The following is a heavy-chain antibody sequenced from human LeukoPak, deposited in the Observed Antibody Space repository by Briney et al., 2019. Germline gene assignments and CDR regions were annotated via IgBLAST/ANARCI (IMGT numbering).Heavy chain of an antibody. CDR3: ARPGYSSRMDV. J-gene: IGHJ6*04. V-gene: IGHV4-34*01. CDR2: INHSGST. CDR1: GGSFSGYY. D-gene: IGHD6-13*01. Sequence: PSETLSLTCAVYGGSFSGYYWSWIRQPPGKGLEWIGEINHSGSTNYNPSLKSRVTISVDTSKNQFSLKLSSVTAADTAVYYCARPGYSSRMDVWGKGTTVTVSS.